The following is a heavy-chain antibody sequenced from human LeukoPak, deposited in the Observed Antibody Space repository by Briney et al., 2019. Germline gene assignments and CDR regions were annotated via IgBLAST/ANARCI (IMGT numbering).Heavy chain of an antibody. CDR2: IIPILGIA. Sequence: GSSVKVSCKASGGTFSSYAISWVRQAPGQGLEWMGRIIPILGIANYAQKFQGRVTITADKSTSTAYMELSSLRSEDTAVYYCARATGGNSFGPHFDYWGQGTLVTVSS. J-gene: IGHJ4*02. D-gene: IGHD5-18*01. CDR3: ARATGGNSFGPHFDY. V-gene: IGHV1-69*04. CDR1: GGTFSSYA.